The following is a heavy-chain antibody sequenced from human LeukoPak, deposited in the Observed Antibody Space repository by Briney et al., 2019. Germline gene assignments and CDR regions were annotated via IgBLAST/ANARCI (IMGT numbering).Heavy chain of an antibody. CDR3: VRGVFYDYYYYMDV. V-gene: IGHV1-2*02. CDR1: GFSFTDYY. CDR2: INPNSGGT. J-gene: IGHJ6*03. Sequence: ASVKVSCKASGFSFTDYYIHWVRQAPGQGLEWMGWINPNSGGTNYAQKFQGRVTMTRDTSISTAYMELSRLRSDDTAVGYCVRGVFYDYYYYMDVWDKGTTVTVSS. D-gene: IGHD2-8*01.